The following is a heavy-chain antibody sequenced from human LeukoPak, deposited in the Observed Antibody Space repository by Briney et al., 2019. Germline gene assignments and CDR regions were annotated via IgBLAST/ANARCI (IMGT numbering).Heavy chain of an antibody. D-gene: IGHD3-16*01. Sequence: ASVKVSCKASGYTFTSYGISWVRQAPGQGLEWMGWISAYNGNTNYAQKLQGRVTMTRDTSISTAYMELSRLRSDDTAVYYCARDGGHDAFDIWGQGTMVTVSS. CDR1: GYTFTSYG. CDR2: ISAYNGNT. CDR3: ARDGGHDAFDI. V-gene: IGHV1-18*01. J-gene: IGHJ3*02.